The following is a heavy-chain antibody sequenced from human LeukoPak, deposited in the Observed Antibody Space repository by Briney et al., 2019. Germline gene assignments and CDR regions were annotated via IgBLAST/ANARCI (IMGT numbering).Heavy chain of an antibody. Sequence: PGGSLRLSCAASGFNLSGSWMHWVRHGPGKGLEWVSHIDKDATTIIYADSVKGRFNITRDKAKNPVYLKMNSLRAEQPAVYYCVRYLDYVRENFCYDAFDIWGQGTLVTVSS. CDR1: GFNLSGSW. V-gene: IGHV3-74*01. J-gene: IGHJ3*02. CDR2: IDKDATTI. D-gene: IGHD3-16*01. CDR3: VRYLDYVRENFCYDAFDI.